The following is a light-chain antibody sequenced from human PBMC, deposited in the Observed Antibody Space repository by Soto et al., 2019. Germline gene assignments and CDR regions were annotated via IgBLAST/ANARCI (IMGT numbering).Light chain of an antibody. V-gene: IGKV3-20*01. CDR1: QSVSSSY. J-gene: IGKJ4*01. Sequence: ELVLTQSPGTLSLSPGERATLSCRASQSVSSSYLAWYQQKPGQAPRLLIYGASSRATGIPDRFSGSGSGTDLTLTISRLEPEDFEVYYCQQYDRSPLTFGGGTKLEIK. CDR2: GAS. CDR3: QQYDRSPLT.